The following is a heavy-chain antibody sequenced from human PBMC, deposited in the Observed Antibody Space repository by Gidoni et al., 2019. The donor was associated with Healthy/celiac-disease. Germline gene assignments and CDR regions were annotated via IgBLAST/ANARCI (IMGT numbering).Heavy chain of an antibody. J-gene: IGHJ4*02. V-gene: IGHV4-59*01. Sequence: QVQLQESGPGLVKPSETLSLTCTVSGGSISIYYWSWIRQPPGTGLEWIGYISYSGSTNYNPSLKSRVTISVDTSKNQFSLKLSSVTAADTAVYYCARIRFCSGGSCYPNFDYWGQGTLVTVSS. CDR2: ISYSGST. CDR1: GGSISIYY. D-gene: IGHD2-15*01. CDR3: ARIRFCSGGSCYPNFDY.